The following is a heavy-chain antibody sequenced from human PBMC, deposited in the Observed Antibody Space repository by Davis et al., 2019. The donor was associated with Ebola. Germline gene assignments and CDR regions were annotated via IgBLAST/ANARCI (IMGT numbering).Heavy chain of an antibody. CDR3: ARDNLGSWADYYYFGMDV. CDR1: GFTFSSYG. CDR2: ISSGSDSI. V-gene: IGHV3-48*02. Sequence: GESLKISCAASGFTFSSYGSYAMSWVRQAPGKGLAWVSYISSGSDSIYYADSVKGRFTISRDNAKNSLYLQIDTLSDDDTAVYYCARDNLGSWADYYYFGMDVWGQGTTVTVSS. D-gene: IGHD6-13*01. J-gene: IGHJ6*02.